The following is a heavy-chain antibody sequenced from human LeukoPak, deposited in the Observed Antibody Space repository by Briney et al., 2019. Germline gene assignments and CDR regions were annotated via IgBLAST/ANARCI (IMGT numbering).Heavy chain of an antibody. V-gene: IGHV3-21*01. CDR1: GFTFSSYS. J-gene: IGHJ4*02. Sequence: PGGSLRLSCAASGFTFSSYSMNWVRQAPGKGLEWVSSISSSSSYIYYADSVKGRFTISRDNAKNSLYLQMNSLRAEDTAVYYCAREERRVLLWFGELPDWGQGTLVTVSS. CDR3: AREERRVLLWFGELPD. D-gene: IGHD3-10*01. CDR2: ISSSSSYI.